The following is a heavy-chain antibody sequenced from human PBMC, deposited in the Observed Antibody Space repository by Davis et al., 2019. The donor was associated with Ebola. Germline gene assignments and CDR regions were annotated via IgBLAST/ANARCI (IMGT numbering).Heavy chain of an antibody. D-gene: IGHD4-17*01. CDR1: RFTFSNYW. V-gene: IGHV3-7*03. J-gene: IGHJ4*02. CDR3: ARGSTTVTTPFDY. Sequence: PGGSLRLSCAASRFTFSNYWMSWARQAPGKGLECVAHIKEDGSKEFYVDSVKGRFTISRDNAKSSLYLQMNSLRAEDTAVFYCARGSTTVTTPFDYWGQGILVTVSS. CDR2: IKEDGSKE.